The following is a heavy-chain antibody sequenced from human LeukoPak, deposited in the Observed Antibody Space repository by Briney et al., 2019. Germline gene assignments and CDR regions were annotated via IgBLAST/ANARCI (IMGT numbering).Heavy chain of an antibody. Sequence: SETLSLTFTVSGGSISSGGYYWSWIRQPPGKGLEWIGYIYHSGSTYYNPSLKSRVTISVDRSKNQFSLKLSSVTAADTAVYYCARDPYSSSSSDYWGQGTLVTVSS. J-gene: IGHJ4*02. V-gene: IGHV4-30-2*01. D-gene: IGHD6-6*01. CDR2: IYHSGST. CDR3: ARDPYSSSSSDY. CDR1: GGSISSGGYY.